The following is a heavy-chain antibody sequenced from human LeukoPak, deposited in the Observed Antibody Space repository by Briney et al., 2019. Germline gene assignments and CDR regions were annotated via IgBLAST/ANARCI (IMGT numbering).Heavy chain of an antibody. CDR3: AKDATPFNSIWDYFDS. CDR1: GFTFSNYA. V-gene: IGHV3-23*01. CDR2: IGGGDDI. D-gene: IGHD7-27*01. Sequence: GGSLRLSCAASGFTFSNYAMNWVRQAPGKELEWVAGIGGGDDIHYADSVKGRFTGSRDDSKNTLYLQMSSLRIEDTAVYYCAKDATPFNSIWDYFDSWGQGTLVTVSA. J-gene: IGHJ4*02.